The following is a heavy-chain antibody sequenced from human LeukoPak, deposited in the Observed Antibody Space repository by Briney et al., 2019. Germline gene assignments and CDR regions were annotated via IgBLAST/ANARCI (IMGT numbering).Heavy chain of an antibody. D-gene: IGHD2-2*01. CDR2: ISTSGGNT. J-gene: IGHJ4*02. Sequence: GGSLRLSCAASGFTSSSYAMSWVRQAPGKGLEWVSTISTSGGNTYYADSVKGRFTISRDNAKNTLYLQMNSLRAEDTAVYYCARFYCSSTSCLEDYWGQGTQVIVSS. CDR3: ARFYCSSTSCLEDY. CDR1: GFTSSSYA. V-gene: IGHV3-23*01.